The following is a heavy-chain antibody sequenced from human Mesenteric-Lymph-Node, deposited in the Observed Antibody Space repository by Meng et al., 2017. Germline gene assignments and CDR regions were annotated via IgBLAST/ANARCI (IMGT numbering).Heavy chain of an antibody. V-gene: IGHV3-30-3*01. CDR3: ARDIYSNYAFDI. D-gene: IGHD4-11*01. CDR2: ISDDGSNK. CDR1: EFTFSNYD. J-gene: IGHJ3*02. Sequence: QVQLVESGGGVVQPGSSLRLCCAASEFTFSNYDIHWVRQASGKGLEWVAVISDDGSNKYYADSVKGRFTISRDNSKNTLYLQMNSLRAEDTAVYYCARDIYSNYAFDIWGQGTMVTVSS.